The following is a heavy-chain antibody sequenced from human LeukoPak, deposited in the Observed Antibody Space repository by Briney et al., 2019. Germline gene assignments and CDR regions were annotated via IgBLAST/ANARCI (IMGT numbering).Heavy chain of an antibody. CDR1: GGSISSYY. V-gene: IGHV4-4*09. D-gene: IGHD4-17*01. J-gene: IGHJ4*02. CDR2: IYTSGST. Sequence: PSETLSLTCTVSGGSISSYYWSWIRQPPGKGLEWIGYIYTSGSTNYNPSLKSRVTISVDTSKNQFSLKLSSVTAAGTAVYYCARRTVTTALDYWGQGTLVTVSS. CDR3: ARRTVTTALDY.